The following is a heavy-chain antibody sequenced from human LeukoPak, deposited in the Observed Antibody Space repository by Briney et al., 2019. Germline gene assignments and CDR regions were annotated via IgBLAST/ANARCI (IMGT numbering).Heavy chain of an antibody. D-gene: IGHD1-7*01. V-gene: IGHV3-30-3*01. Sequence: PGGSLRLSCAASGFTFSSYAMHWVRQAPGKGLDWVAVISYGGGTTYYADSVKGRFTISRDSYKNPVSLQMNSLRPEDTAVYYCARDKLQGAPDYLDHWGQGTLVTVSS. J-gene: IGHJ4*02. CDR3: ARDKLQGAPDYLDH. CDR2: ISYGGGTT. CDR1: GFTFSSYA.